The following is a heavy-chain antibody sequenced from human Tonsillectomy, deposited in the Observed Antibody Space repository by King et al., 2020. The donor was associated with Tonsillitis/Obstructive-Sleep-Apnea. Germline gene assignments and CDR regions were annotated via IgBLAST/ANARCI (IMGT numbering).Heavy chain of an antibody. D-gene: IGHD2-2*01. Sequence: VQLQQWGAGLLKPSETLSLTCAVYGGSFSGYFLSWIRQPPGKGLEWIGEINHSGSTNYNPSLKSRVTISVDTSKNQFSLKLSSVTAADTAVYYCARPFGYCSSTSCYPGDAFDIWGQGTMVTVSS. CDR2: INHSGST. J-gene: IGHJ3*02. CDR1: GGSFSGYF. V-gene: IGHV4-34*01. CDR3: ARPFGYCSSTSCYPGDAFDI.